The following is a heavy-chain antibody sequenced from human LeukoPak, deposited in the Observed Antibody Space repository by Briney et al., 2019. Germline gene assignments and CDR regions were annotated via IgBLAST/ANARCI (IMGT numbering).Heavy chain of an antibody. CDR3: VRRTGNYFDY. CDR1: GFALSSHA. D-gene: IGHD3/OR15-3a*01. CDR2: ISYNGGST. J-gene: IGHJ4*02. Sequence: AGSLRLSCSASGFALSSHAMHWVRQAPGKALEYVSAISYNGGSTYYANSVKNRFTISRDNPKNTLYLQMSSLRPEDTAVLYCVRRTGNYFDYWGQGTLVTVSS. V-gene: IGHV3-64D*09.